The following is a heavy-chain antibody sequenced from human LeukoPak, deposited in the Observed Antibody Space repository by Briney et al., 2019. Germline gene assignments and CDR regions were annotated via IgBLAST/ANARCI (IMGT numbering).Heavy chain of an antibody. Sequence: GGSLRLSCAASGFTFSSYSMNWVRQAPGNGLEWVSYISGSSSTIHYADTVKGRFTISRDNAKNSLHLQMNSLRDEDTAVYYCARDPGNFDYWGHGTLVTVSS. J-gene: IGHJ4*01. D-gene: IGHD6-13*01. CDR2: ISGSSSTI. CDR1: GFTFSSYS. CDR3: ARDPGNFDY. V-gene: IGHV3-48*02.